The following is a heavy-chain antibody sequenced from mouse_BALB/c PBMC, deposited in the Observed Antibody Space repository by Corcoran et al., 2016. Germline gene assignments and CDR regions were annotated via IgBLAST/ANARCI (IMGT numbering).Heavy chain of an antibody. CDR1: GFNIKDTY. D-gene: IGHD2-1*01. V-gene: IGHV14-3*02. CDR2: IDPANGST. CDR3: GRSREGNYVVY. Sequence: EVQLQQSGAELVKPGASVKLPCTASGFNIKDTYMHWVKQRPEQGLEWIGRIDPANGSTKYDPKFQGKATMTADTSSNTVYLQLSSLTSEATAVYYCGRSREGNYVVYWGQGTTLTVSS. J-gene: IGHJ2*01.